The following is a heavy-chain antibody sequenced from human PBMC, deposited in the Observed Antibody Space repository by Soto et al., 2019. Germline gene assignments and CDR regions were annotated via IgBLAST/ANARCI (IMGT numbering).Heavy chain of an antibody. Sequence: SANVSCQASVYRFTHHGITSVRQAPGQGLEWMGWISGNDGKTKYARKFQGRVTMTTDTSTSTAYMEVRSLRSDDTAVYYWARDFYPLADYFDHWGQGTLVTVSS. V-gene: IGHV1-18*01. J-gene: IGHJ4*02. CDR1: VYRFTHHG. CDR3: ARDFYPLADYFDH. CDR2: ISGNDGKT.